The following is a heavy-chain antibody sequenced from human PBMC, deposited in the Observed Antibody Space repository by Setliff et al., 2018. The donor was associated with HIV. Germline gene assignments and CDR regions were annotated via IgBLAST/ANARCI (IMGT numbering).Heavy chain of an antibody. CDR3: ARDGKILYKTYYYDSSGYPPSRMDV. CDR1: GFTFSNAW. Sequence: PGGSLRLSCAASGFTFSNAWMNWVRQAPGKGLEWVSYISSSSSTIYYADSVKGRFTISRDNAKNSLYLQMNSLRAEDTAVYYCARDGKILYKTYYYDSSGYPPSRMDVWGKGTTVTVSS. V-gene: IGHV3-48*01. J-gene: IGHJ6*03. CDR2: ISSSSSTI. D-gene: IGHD3-22*01.